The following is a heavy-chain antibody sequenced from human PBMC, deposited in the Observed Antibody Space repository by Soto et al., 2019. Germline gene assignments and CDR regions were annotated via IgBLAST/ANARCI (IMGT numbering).Heavy chain of an antibody. CDR2: INPSGGST. D-gene: IGHD3-3*01. J-gene: IGHJ4*02. CDR3: GRDGQFGVVIIGTRSWPVDY. CDR1: GYTFTSYY. V-gene: IGHV1-46*03. Sequence: ASVKVSCKASGYTFTSYYMHWVRQAPGQGLEWMGIINPSGGSTSYAQKFQGRVTVTRDTSTSTVYMELSSLRSEDTAVYYCGRDGQFGVVIIGTRSWPVDYWGQGTLVTVSS.